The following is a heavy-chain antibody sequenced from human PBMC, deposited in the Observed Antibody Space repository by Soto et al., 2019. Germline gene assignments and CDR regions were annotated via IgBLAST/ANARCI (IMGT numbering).Heavy chain of an antibody. Sequence: EVQLVESGGCLVQPGWSLRLSCEASRFTFSDYWRTWVRQAPGKGLEWVANIKQVGSEKNYVDSVKGRFTISRDNAKNSLYLQMNSLRVADTAVYYCARTPLTFPAATGYDAFDIWGQGTMVTVSS. CDR1: RFTFSDYW. CDR3: ARTPLTFPAATGYDAFDI. V-gene: IGHV3-7*01. J-gene: IGHJ3*02. CDR2: IKQVGSEK. D-gene: IGHD3-9*01.